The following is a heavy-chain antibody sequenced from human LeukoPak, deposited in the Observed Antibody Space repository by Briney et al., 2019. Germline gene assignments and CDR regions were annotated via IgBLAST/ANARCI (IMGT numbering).Heavy chain of an antibody. CDR2: ISGSGGST. D-gene: IGHD7-27*01. V-gene: IGHV3-23*01. CDR3: AKDDVPSNWGALGLFDY. CDR1: GFTFSSYA. J-gene: IGHJ4*02. Sequence: GGSLRLSCAASGFTFSSYAMSWVRQAPGKGLEWVSAISGSGGSTYYADSVKGRFTISRDNSKNTLYLQMNSLRAEDTAVYYCAKDDVPSNWGALGLFDYWGQGTLVTVSS.